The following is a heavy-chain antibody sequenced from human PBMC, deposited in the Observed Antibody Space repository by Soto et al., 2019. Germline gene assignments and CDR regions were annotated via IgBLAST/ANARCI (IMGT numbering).Heavy chain of an antibody. Sequence: QVQLQESGPGLVNPSQTLSVPCTVSGASVTSGGYYWTWIRQHSGKGLEWIGHIYSDGRTYYSPSLKSRLTISLDMSKNQFSLRLTSVTGADTAVYYCASGYKYPSDYWGQGTLVAVSS. V-gene: IGHV4-31*03. D-gene: IGHD6-25*01. CDR1: GASVTSGGYY. CDR2: IYSDGRT. J-gene: IGHJ4*02. CDR3: ASGYKYPSDY.